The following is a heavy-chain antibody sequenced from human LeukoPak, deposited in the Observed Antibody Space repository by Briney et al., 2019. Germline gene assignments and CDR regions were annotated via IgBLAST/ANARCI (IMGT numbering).Heavy chain of an antibody. J-gene: IGHJ6*03. CDR2: INHSGST. CDR1: GGSFSGYY. V-gene: IGHV4-34*01. D-gene: IGHD4-11*01. CDR3: ARRGLEVTTSETEYYYYYMDV. Sequence: PSETLSLTCAVYGGSFSGYYWSWIRQPPGKGLEWIGEINHSGSTNYNPSLKSRVTISIDTSKNQFSLKLSSVTAADTAVYYCARRGLEVTTSETEYYYYYMDVWGKGTTVTVSS.